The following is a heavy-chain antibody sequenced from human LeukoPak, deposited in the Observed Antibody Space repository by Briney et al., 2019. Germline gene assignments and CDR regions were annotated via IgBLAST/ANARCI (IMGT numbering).Heavy chain of an antibody. CDR2: INSDGSST. V-gene: IGHV3-74*01. J-gene: IGHJ6*02. CDR1: GFTFSSYW. D-gene: IGHD6-13*01. Sequence: GGSLRLSCAASGFTFSSYWMHWVRQAPGKGLVWVSRINSDGSSTSYADSVKGRFTISRDNAKNTLYLQMNSLRAEDTAVYYCATGFSSWYDYGMDVWGQGTTVTVPS. CDR3: ATGFSSWYDYGMDV.